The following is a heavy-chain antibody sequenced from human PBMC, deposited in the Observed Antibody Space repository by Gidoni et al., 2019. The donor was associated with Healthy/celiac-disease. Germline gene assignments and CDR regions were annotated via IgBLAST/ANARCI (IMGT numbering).Heavy chain of an antibody. D-gene: IGHD6-25*01. CDR3: ARGRLGYYYYYGMDV. CDR1: GYTFTSYA. CDR2: INAGNGNT. Sequence: QVQLVQSGAEVKKPGASVKVSCKASGYTFTSYAMHWVRQAPGQRLEWMGWINAGNGNTKYSQKFQGRVTITRDTSASTAYMELSSLRSEDTAVYYCARGRLGYYYYYGMDVWGQGTTVTVSS. V-gene: IGHV1-3*01. J-gene: IGHJ6*02.